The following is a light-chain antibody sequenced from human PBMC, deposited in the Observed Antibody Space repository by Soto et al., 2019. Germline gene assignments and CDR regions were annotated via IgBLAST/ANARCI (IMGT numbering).Light chain of an antibody. Sequence: DIQMTQSPSTLSASVGDRVTITCRASQSRNDWLAWYQQKPGKAPTVLIYDASSLQSGVPSRFSGRGSGTEFTLTIDSLQPADVATCYSLRYNAFSQTFGKGNKGAI. V-gene: IGKV1-5*01. CDR1: QSRNDW. J-gene: IGKJ1*01. CDR3: LRYNAFSQT. CDR2: DAS.